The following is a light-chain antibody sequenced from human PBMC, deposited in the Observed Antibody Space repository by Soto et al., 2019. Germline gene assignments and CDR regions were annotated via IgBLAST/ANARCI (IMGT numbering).Light chain of an antibody. CDR1: QSISNW. CDR3: QQYHSFSYT. CDR2: KAS. Sequence: DIQMTQSASTLSASVGDRVTITCRASQSISNWLAWYQQKPGKAPKLLIYKASSLESGVPSRFSGSGSGTEFTFTISGLQPDDFATYFCQQYHSFSYTFGQGTKVDIK. V-gene: IGKV1-5*03. J-gene: IGKJ2*01.